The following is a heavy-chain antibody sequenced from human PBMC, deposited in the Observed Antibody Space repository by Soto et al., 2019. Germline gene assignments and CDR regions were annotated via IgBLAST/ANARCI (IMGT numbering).Heavy chain of an antibody. Sequence: ASVKVSCKVSGYTLTELSMHWVRQAPGKGLEWMGGFDPEDGETIYAQKFQGRVTMTEDTSTDTAYMELSSLRSEDTAVYYCATAKITMVRGLPMDVWGQGTTVTVSS. J-gene: IGHJ6*02. CDR2: FDPEDGET. CDR3: ATAKITMVRGLPMDV. V-gene: IGHV1-24*01. D-gene: IGHD3-10*01. CDR1: GYTLTELS.